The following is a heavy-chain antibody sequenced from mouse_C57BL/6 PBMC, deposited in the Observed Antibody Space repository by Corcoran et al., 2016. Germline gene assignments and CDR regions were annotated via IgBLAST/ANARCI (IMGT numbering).Heavy chain of an antibody. J-gene: IGHJ3*01. CDR3: ARGGYYSPFAY. V-gene: IGHV1-76*01. CDR1: GYTFTDYY. D-gene: IGHD2-12*01. Sequence: QVQLKQSGAELVRPGASVKLSCKASGYTFTDYYINWVKQGPGQGLEWIARIYPGSGNTYYNEKFKGKATLTAEKSSSTAYMQLSSLTSEDSAVYFCARGGYYSPFAYWGQGTLVTVSA. CDR2: IYPGSGNT.